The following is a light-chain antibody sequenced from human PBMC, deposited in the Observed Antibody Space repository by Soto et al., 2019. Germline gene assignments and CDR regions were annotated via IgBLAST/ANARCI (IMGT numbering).Light chain of an antibody. CDR3: QQYGSSPRT. J-gene: IGKJ5*01. Sequence: IVLTQSPGTLSLSPGERTTLSCRASQSISRYLAWYQQKPGQGPRLLIYGASSRATGTPDRFSGSGSGTDFTLTISRLEPEDFAVYYCQQYGSSPRTFGQGTRLEIK. CDR2: GAS. V-gene: IGKV3-20*01. CDR1: QSISRY.